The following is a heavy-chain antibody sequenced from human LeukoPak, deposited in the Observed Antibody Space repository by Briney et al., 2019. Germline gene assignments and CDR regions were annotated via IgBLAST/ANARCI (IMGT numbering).Heavy chain of an antibody. J-gene: IGHJ4*02. D-gene: IGHD3-22*01. CDR1: VGTFSRYA. V-gene: IGHV1-69*05. CDR3: ARVVGDSSGYDPYYFDY. CDR2: IIPIFGTA. Sequence: SSVKVSYKACVGTFSRYALSWVQQAPRQGLEWMGWIIPIFGTAHYPQKFQGRVTITTEESTSTALMELSSLRSEETDVYYCARVVGDSSGYDPYYFDYWGQGTLVTVSS.